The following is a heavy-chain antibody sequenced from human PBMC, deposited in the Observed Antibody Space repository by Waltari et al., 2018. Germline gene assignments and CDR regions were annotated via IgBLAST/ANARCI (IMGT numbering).Heavy chain of an antibody. CDR3: ARDRPVTQWGYYYGMDV. CDR1: GFTFSDYY. CDR2: ISSSGSTI. J-gene: IGHJ6*02. V-gene: IGHV3-11*04. D-gene: IGHD4-4*01. Sequence: QVQLVESGGGLVKPGGSLRLSCAASGFTFSDYYMSWIRQAPGKGLEWVSYISSSGSTIYYADSVKGRFTISRDNSKNTLYLQMNSLRAEDTAVYYCARDRPVTQWGYYYGMDVWGQGTTVTVSS.